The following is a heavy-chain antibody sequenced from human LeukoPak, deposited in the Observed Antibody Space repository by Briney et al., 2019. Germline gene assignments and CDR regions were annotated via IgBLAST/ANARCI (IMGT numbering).Heavy chain of an antibody. CDR3: AAAFGRWSAGTFDY. D-gene: IGHD3-10*01. CDR1: GFTFTSSA. J-gene: IGHJ4*02. Sequence: GASVKVSCKASGFTFTSSAVQWVRQARGQRLEWIGWIVVGSGNTNYAQKFQERVTITRDMSTSTAYMEPSSLRSEDTAVYYCAAAFGRWSAGTFDYWGQGTLVTVSS. V-gene: IGHV1-58*01. CDR2: IVVGSGNT.